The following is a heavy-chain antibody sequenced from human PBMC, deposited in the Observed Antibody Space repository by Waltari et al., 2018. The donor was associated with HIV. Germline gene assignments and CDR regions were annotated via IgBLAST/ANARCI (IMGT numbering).Heavy chain of an antibody. Sequence: EVQLVESGGGLVQPGRSLRLSCTASGFTFGDYAMSWFRQAPGKGVGWLGCIESKAYGGTTEYAASVKGRFTISRDDSRSIAYLQMNSLQTEDTAVYYCTRGRMTTDYWGQGTLVTVSS. V-gene: IGHV3-49*03. D-gene: IGHD4-17*01. CDR1: GFTFGDYA. CDR2: IESKAYGGTT. CDR3: TRGRMTTDY. J-gene: IGHJ4*02.